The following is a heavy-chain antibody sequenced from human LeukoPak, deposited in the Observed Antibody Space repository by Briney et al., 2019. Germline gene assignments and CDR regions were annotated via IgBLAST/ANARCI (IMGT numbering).Heavy chain of an antibody. CDR3: ARTADYSLWFDP. Sequence: SETLSLTCTVSGGSISSSSYYWGWIRQPPGKGLEWIGSIYYSGSTYYNPSLKSRVTISVDTSKNQFSLKLSSVTAADTAVYYCARTADYSLWFDPWGQGTLVTVSS. J-gene: IGHJ5*02. CDR1: GGSISSSSYY. V-gene: IGHV4-39*07. D-gene: IGHD5-12*01. CDR2: IYYSGST.